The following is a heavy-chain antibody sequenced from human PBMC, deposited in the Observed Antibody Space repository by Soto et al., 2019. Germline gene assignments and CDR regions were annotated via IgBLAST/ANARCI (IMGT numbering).Heavy chain of an antibody. D-gene: IGHD6-13*01. J-gene: IGHJ6*03. V-gene: IGHV4-59*01. CDR3: ARAHSSSFWGYYMDV. CDR1: GGSISSYY. CDR2: IYYSGST. Sequence: SETLSLTCPFSGGSISSYYWIWIRQPPGKGLEWIGYIYYSGSTNYNPSLKSRVTISVDTSKNQFSLKLSSVTAADTAVYYCARAHSSSFWGYYMDVWGKGTTVTVSS.